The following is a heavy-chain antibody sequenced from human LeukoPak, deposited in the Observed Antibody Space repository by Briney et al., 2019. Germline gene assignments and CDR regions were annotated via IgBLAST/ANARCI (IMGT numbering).Heavy chain of an antibody. CDR1: GGSISSYY. J-gene: IGHJ6*03. V-gene: IGHV4-4*09. Sequence: SETLSLTCTVSGGSISSYYWSWIRQPPGKGLEWIGYIYTSGSTNYNPSLKSRVTISVDTSKNQFSLKLSSVTAADTAVYYCARQHGARLGMDVWAKGPRSPSP. D-gene: IGHD3-16*01. CDR2: IYTSGST. CDR3: ARQHGARLGMDV.